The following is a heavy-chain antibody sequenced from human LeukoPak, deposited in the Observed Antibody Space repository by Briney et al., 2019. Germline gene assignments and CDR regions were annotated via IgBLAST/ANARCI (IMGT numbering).Heavy chain of an antibody. Sequence: ASVKVSCKASGYTFYNYDITWVRQATGQGPEWMGWMNPEIGSTGYAQKFQGRVTMTRDSSITTAYMELSSLRLEDTAVYYCTRAIRHQLLSDNLGQGTLVTVSS. CDR1: GYTFYNYD. CDR3: TRAIRHQLLSDN. J-gene: IGHJ4*02. D-gene: IGHD2-2*01. V-gene: IGHV1-8*01. CDR2: MNPEIGST.